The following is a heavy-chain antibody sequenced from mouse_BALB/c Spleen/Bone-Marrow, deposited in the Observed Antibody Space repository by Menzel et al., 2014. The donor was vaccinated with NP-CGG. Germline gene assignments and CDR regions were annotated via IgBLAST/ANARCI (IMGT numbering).Heavy chain of an antibody. Sequence: VQLQESGPGLVAPSQSLSITCTVSGFSLSRYSVHWVRQPPGKGLEWLGVIWGGGSTDYNSALKSRLSISKDNSKSQVFLKMNSLQTDDTAMYYCARNPPYGNYEGYYAMDYWGQGTSVTVSS. V-gene: IGHV2-6-4*01. J-gene: IGHJ4*01. CDR1: GFSLSRYS. D-gene: IGHD2-1*01. CDR2: IWGGGST. CDR3: ARNPPYGNYEGYYAMDY.